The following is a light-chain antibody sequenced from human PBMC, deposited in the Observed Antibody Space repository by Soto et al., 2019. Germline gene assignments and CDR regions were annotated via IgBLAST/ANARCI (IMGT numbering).Light chain of an antibody. V-gene: IGKV3-15*01. CDR3: QQYHNLPP. CDR1: QSVFSS. Sequence: SPAALSVYTGETATLSCRASQSVFSSLAWYQHKPGQAPRLLIYGAATRATGIPARFSGSGSGTEFTLTISSLQSDDIAVYYCQQYHNLPPFGQG. J-gene: IGKJ1*01. CDR2: GAA.